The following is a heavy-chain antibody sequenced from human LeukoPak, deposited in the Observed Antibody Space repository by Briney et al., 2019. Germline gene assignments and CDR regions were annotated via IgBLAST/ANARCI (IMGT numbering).Heavy chain of an antibody. Sequence: SETLSLTCTVSGGSISSSSYYWGWIRQPPGKGLEWIGSIYYSGSTYYNPSLRSRVTISVDTSKNQFSLKLSSVTAADTAVYYCAGGYCSGGSSCSSAIDYWSQGTLVTVSS. CDR2: IYYSGST. D-gene: IGHD2-15*01. CDR3: AGGYCSGGSSCSSAIDY. CDR1: GGSISSSSYY. V-gene: IGHV4-39*07. J-gene: IGHJ4*02.